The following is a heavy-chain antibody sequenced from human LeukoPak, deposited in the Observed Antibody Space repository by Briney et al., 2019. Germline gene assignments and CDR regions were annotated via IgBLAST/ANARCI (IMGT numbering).Heavy chain of an antibody. CDR2: ISASGGST. CDR1: GFTFSSYA. V-gene: IGHV3-23*01. Sequence: PGGSLRLSCAASGFTFSSYAMSGVRQAPGKGLEWVSAISASGGSTDYADSLKGRFTISRDSSKNTPYRQMNSLRAGDTAVYYCAKVRESSGWHTYFDSSGPRTLVTVSS. D-gene: IGHD3-22*01. J-gene: IGHJ4*02. CDR3: AKVRESSGWHTYFDS.